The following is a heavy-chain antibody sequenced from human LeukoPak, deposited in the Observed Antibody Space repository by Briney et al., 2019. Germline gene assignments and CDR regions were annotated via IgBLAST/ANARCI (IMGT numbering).Heavy chain of an antibody. CDR3: SKGAQRGFYYSNSFKY. Sequence: GGSLRLSCAASGFIFSHHGMHWVRQAPGQGLEWVAVIWSDATNRFYADSVKGRFTISRDNSQNTVFLQMDSLRVKDTAIYYCSKGAQRGFYYSNSFKYWGHGTPVTVSS. D-gene: IGHD4-11*01. V-gene: IGHV3-33*06. CDR1: GFIFSHHG. J-gene: IGHJ4*01. CDR2: IWSDATNR.